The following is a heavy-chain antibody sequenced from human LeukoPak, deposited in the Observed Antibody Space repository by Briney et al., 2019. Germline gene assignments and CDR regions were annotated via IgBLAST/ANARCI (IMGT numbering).Heavy chain of an antibody. D-gene: IGHD3-10*01. CDR2: MRLAGSVT. V-gene: IGHV3-7*01. J-gene: IGHJ4*02. CDR3: ASFITMVRGVIKDY. Sequence: GGSLRLSCAASGSTFSRSYMGWVRQAPGKGLEWVALMRLAGSVTYYVESVKGRFTISRDNTKNSLYLQMNNLRAEDTAVYYCASFITMVRGVIKDYWGQGTLVTVSS. CDR1: GSTFSRSY.